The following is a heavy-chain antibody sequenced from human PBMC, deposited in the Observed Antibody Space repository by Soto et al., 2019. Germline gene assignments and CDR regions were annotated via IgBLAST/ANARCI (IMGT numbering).Heavy chain of an antibody. CDR1: GYTFTSYG. Sequence: ASVKVSCKTSGYTFTSYGIAWVRQAPGQGLEWMGWISTSKGNTNYAQKFQGRVTMTTDTSTSTAHMELRSLRSDDTAVYYCATRSPAFDFWGQGTLVTVSS. CDR2: ISTSKGNT. CDR3: ATRSPAFDF. V-gene: IGHV1-18*01. J-gene: IGHJ4*02.